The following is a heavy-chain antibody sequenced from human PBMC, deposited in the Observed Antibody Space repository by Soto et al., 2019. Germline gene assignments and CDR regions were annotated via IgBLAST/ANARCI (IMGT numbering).Heavy chain of an antibody. CDR1: GGTFSSYA. CDR3: ARSYDFWSGYSVPNYYYYGMDV. V-gene: IGHV1-69*13. D-gene: IGHD3-3*01. J-gene: IGHJ6*02. Sequence: ASVKVSCKASGGTFSSYAISWVRQAPGQGLEWMGGIIPIFGTANCAQKFQGRVTITADESTSTAYMELSSLRSEDTAVYYCARSYDFWSGYSVPNYYYYGMDVWGQGTTVTVSS. CDR2: IIPIFGTA.